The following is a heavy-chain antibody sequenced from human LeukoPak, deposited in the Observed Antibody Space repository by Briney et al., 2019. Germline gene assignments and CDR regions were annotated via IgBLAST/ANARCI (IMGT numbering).Heavy chain of an antibody. Sequence: SSETLSLTCAVSGDSISSFKWWTWVRQPSGKGLEWIGEISHTGSTHYNPSLKSRVTISIDSSKNQFSLKLSSVTAADTAVYFCARHFLLKLQFDPWGQGTLVTVSS. J-gene: IGHJ5*02. CDR3: ARHFLLKLQFDP. CDR2: ISHTGST. D-gene: IGHD3-3*02. CDR1: GDSISSFKW. V-gene: IGHV4-4*02.